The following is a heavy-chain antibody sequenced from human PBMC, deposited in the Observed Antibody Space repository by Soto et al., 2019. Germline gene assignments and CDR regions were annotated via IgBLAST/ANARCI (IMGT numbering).Heavy chain of an antibody. CDR3: ARVAGQGVVTIFGVAARSYYFDY. Sequence: SETLSLTCTVSGGSISSGGYYWSWIRQHPGKGLEWIGYIYYSGSTYYNPSLKSRVTISVDTSKNQFSLKLSSVTAADTAVYYCARVAGQGVVTIFGVAARSYYFDYWGQGTLVTVSS. J-gene: IGHJ4*02. D-gene: IGHD3-3*01. CDR1: GGSISSGGYY. V-gene: IGHV4-31*03. CDR2: IYYSGST.